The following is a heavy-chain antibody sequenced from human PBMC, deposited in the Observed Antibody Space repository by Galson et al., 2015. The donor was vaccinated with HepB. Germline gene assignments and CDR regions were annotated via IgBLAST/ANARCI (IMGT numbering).Heavy chain of an antibody. V-gene: IGHV3-23*01. J-gene: IGHJ4*02. CDR3: ATAGLDYGDYEDFDY. CDR2: ITGSGDSR. CDR1: GFTFSSYA. D-gene: IGHD4-17*01. Sequence: SLRLSCAASGFTFSSYAMNWVRQAPGKGLEWVSSITGSGDSRYYADSVKGRFTISRDNSKNTLYLQMNSLRAEDTAIYYCATAGLDYGDYEDFDYWGQGTLVTVSS.